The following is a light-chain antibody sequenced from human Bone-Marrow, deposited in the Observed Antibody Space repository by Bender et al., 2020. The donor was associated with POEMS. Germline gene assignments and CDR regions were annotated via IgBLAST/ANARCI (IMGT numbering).Light chain of an antibody. CDR2: EGN. V-gene: IGLV2-14*02. Sequence: QSALTQPASVSGSPGQSITISCTGTSSDFGGYYLVSWFQQHPGKVPKLMIYEGNKRPSGVSDRFSGSKSGTSASLAISGLQSEDEADYYCAAWEDSLNGWVFGGGTKLTVL. J-gene: IGLJ3*02. CDR3: AAWEDSLNGWV. CDR1: SSDFGGYYL.